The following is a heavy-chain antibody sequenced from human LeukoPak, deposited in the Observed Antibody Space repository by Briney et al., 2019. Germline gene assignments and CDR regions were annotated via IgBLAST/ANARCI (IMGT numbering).Heavy chain of an antibody. V-gene: IGHV3-21*01. CDR1: GFTFSSYS. J-gene: IGHJ4*02. D-gene: IGHD4-23*01. CDR3: ARSLYPSSGGNPKGY. CDR2: ISSSSSYI. Sequence: AGGSLRLSCAASGFTFSSYSMNWVRQAPGKGLEWVSSISSSSSYIYYADSVKGRFTISRDNAKNSLYLQMNSLRAEDTAVYYCARSLYPSSGGNPKGYWGQGTLVTVSS.